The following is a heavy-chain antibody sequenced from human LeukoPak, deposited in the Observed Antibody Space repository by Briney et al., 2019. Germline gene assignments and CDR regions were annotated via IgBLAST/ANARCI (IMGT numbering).Heavy chain of an antibody. CDR2: IYPGDSDT. V-gene: IGHV5-51*01. J-gene: IGHJ3*02. CDR3: ARLDGYYDSSGYYPRGAFDI. D-gene: IGHD3-22*01. CDR1: GYSFTSYW. Sequence: GESLKISCKGSGYSFTSYWIGWARQMPGKGLEWMGIIYPGDSDTRYSPSFQGQVTISADKSISTAYLQWSSLKASDTAMYYCARLDGYYDSSGYYPRGAFDIWGQGTMVTVSS.